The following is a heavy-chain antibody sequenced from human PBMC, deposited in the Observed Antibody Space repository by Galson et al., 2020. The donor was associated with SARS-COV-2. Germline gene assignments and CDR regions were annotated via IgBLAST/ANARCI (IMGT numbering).Heavy chain of an antibody. CDR3: ARGGGTQQPRIWI. CDR1: GDSISGGSYY. J-gene: IGHJ4*02. D-gene: IGHD6-13*01. CDR2: IFTSGST. Sequence: SETLSLTCTVSGDSISGGSYYWSWIRQPAGKGLEWIGRIFTSGSTDYNPSLKSRVTISVDTSKNHFSLKLSSVTAADTAVYYCARGGGTQQPRIWIWGQGALVTVSS. V-gene: IGHV4-61*02.